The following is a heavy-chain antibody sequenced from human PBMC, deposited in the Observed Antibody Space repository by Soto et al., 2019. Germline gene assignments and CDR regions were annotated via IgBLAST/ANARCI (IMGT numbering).Heavy chain of an antibody. CDR2: IYSGGST. Sequence: VGSLRLSFAASGFTVSSNYMSWVRQAPGKGMEWGSVIYSGGSTYYADSVKGLFTISRDNSKNTLYLQMNSLRAEDTAVYYCARDRVRYYDFWSGYPDYYYYGMDVWGQGTTVTVS. V-gene: IGHV3-53*01. CDR3: ARDRVRYYDFWSGYPDYYYYGMDV. CDR1: GFTVSSNY. D-gene: IGHD3-3*01. J-gene: IGHJ6*02.